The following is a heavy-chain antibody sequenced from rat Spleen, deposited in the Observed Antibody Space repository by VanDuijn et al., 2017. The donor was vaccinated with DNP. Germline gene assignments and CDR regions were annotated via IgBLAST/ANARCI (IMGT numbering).Heavy chain of an antibody. V-gene: IGHV5-7*01. CDR1: GFTFSDYG. D-gene: IGHD1-11*01. CDR3: TTDFERGY. CDR2: ISTSGSRT. J-gene: IGHJ2*01. Sequence: EVQLVESGGGLVQSGRSLKVSCAASGFTFSDYGMAWVRQAPKKGLEWVATISTSGSRTYYPDSVKGRFTISRDNAKSTLYLQMDSLRSEDTATYYCTTDFERGYWGQGVMVTVSS.